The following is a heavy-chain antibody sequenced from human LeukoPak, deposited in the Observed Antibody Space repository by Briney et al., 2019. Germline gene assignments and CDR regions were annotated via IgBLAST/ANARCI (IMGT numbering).Heavy chain of an antibody. J-gene: IGHJ6*02. CDR2: IYSGGST. V-gene: IGHV3-53*01. CDR1: GFTVSSNY. CDR3: ARDQSRYSSSSVYYGMDV. Sequence: GGSLRLSCAASGFTVSSNYMSWVRQAPGKGLEWVSVIYSGGSTYYADSVKGLFTISRDNSKNTLYLQMNSLRAEDTAVYYCARDQSRYSSSSVYYGMDVWGQGTTVTVSS. D-gene: IGHD6-6*01.